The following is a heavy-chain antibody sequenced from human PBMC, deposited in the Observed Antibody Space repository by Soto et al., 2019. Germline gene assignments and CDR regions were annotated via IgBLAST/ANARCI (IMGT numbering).Heavy chain of an antibody. CDR1: GFTFSDYY. V-gene: IGHV3-11*01. CDR2: ISSSGNII. D-gene: IGHD3-22*01. CDR3: ERDLGYYASDGYFDY. J-gene: IGHJ4*02. Sequence: QVQLVESGGNLVKPGGSLRLSCAGSGFTFSDYYMSWIRQAPGKGLEWVLYISSSGNIIYYADSVKGRFTISRDNAKNSLYLQMNSLRAEDTAVYYCERDLGYYASDGYFDYWGQGTLVTVSS.